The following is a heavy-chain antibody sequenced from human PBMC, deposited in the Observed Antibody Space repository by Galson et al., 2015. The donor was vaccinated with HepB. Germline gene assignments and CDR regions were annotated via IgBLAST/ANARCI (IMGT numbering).Heavy chain of an antibody. J-gene: IGHJ4*02. Sequence: SLRLSCAASGFTFSSYAMTWVRQAPGKGLEWVAVLTGSGRTTYSADSVKGRFTISRDNSKNTLYLQMNSLEVDGTAVYYCAKALYDILTGFNYWGQGTLVTVSS. CDR1: GFTFSSYA. CDR2: LTGSGRTT. V-gene: IGHV3-23*01. D-gene: IGHD3-9*01. CDR3: AKALYDILTGFNY.